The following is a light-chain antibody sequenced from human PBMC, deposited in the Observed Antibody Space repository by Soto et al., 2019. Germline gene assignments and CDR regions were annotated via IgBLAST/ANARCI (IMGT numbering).Light chain of an antibody. V-gene: IGKV3-11*01. J-gene: IGKJ5*01. CDR2: DAS. CDR3: QQRSNWPPIT. CDR1: QSVSSY. Sequence: EIVLTQSPATLYLSPGERATLSCRASQSVSSYLAWYQQKPGQAPRLLIYDASNRATGIPARFSGSVSGTDFTLTISSLEPEDFAVYYCQQRSNWPPITFGQGTRLEIK.